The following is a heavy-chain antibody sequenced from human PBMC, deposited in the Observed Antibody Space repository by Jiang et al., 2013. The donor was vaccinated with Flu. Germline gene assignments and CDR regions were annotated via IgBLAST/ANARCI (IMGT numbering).Heavy chain of an antibody. V-gene: IGHV4-59*01. CDR2: IYYSGST. D-gene: IGHD6-13*01. CDR3: ARDREPTISSSWYEMDV. J-gene: IGHJ6*04. Sequence: GKGLEWIGYIYYSGSTNYNPSLKSRVTISVGTSKNQFSLKLSSVTAADTAVYYCARDREPTISSSWYEMDVWGKGTTVTVSS.